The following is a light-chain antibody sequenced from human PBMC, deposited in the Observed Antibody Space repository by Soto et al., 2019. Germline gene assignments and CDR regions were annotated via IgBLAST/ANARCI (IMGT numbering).Light chain of an antibody. J-gene: IGLJ1*01. V-gene: IGLV2-23*01. CDR2: GGT. CDR1: SSDFGSYNL. CDR3: CSYAGITTYYV. Sequence: QSVLTQPASVSGSPGQSITISCTGTSSDFGSYNLVSWYQQHPGEAPKLMIYGGTKRPSGVSNRFSGSKSGNTASLTISGLQAEDEADYYCCSYAGITTYYVFGTGTKSPS.